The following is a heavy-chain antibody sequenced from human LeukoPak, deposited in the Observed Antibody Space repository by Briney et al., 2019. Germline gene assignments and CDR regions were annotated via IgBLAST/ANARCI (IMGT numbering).Heavy chain of an antibody. Sequence: SETLSLTCTVSGGSISSSSYYWGWIRQPPGKGLEWIGSIYYSGCTYYNPSLKSRVTISVDTSKNQFSLKLSSVTAADMAVYYCARRYYYDSSGPEGYTTFDYWGQGTLVTVSS. D-gene: IGHD3-22*01. CDR1: GGSISSSSYY. J-gene: IGHJ4*02. CDR2: IYYSGCT. V-gene: IGHV4-39*01. CDR3: ARRYYYDSSGPEGYTTFDY.